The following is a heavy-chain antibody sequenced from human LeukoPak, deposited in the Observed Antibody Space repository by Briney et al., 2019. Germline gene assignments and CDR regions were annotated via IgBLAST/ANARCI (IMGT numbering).Heavy chain of an antibody. CDR1: GFTFSSYS. CDR2: ISSSSSYI. D-gene: IGHD3-10*01. V-gene: IGHV3-21*01. CDR3: AREDSYYYGSGSYPFDY. J-gene: IGHJ4*02. Sequence: PGGSVRLSCAASGFTFSSYSMNWVRQAPGKGLEWVSSISSSSSYIYYADSVKGRFTISRDNAKNSLYLQMNSLRAEDTAVYYCAREDSYYYGSGSYPFDYWGQGTLVTVSS.